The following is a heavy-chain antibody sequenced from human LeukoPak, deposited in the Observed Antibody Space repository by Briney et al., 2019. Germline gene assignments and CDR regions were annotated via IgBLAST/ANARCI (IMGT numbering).Heavy chain of an antibody. CDR2: MNPSSGKT. CDR1: GYTHTSYD. J-gene: IGHJ4*02. Sequence: GASVKVSCKASGYTHTSYDINWVRQATGQGLEWMGWMNPSSGKTGYAQKFQGRISMTRNTSISTAYMELSSLRSEDTAVYYCARETPSRYFDYWGQGTLVTVSS. D-gene: IGHD2-15*01. V-gene: IGHV1-8*01. CDR3: ARETPSRYFDY.